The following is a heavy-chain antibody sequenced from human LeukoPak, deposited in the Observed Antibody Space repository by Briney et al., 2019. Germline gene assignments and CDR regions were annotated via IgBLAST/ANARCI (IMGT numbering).Heavy chain of an antibody. CDR2: IYYSGST. D-gene: IGHD1-14*01. Sequence: PSETLSLTCTVSGGSISSYYWSWIRQPPGKGLEWIGYIYYSGSTNYNPSLKSRVTISVDTSKNQFSLKLSSVTAADTAVYYCARAPGNYYMDVWGKGTTVTVSS. V-gene: IGHV4-59*08. CDR3: ARAPGNYYMDV. J-gene: IGHJ6*03. CDR1: GGSISSYY.